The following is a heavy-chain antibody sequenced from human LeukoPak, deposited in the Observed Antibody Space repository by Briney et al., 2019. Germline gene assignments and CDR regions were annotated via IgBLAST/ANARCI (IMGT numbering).Heavy chain of an antibody. CDR2: INNSGGT. CDR3: ARGVMDTRTDFDY. J-gene: IGHJ4*02. Sequence: PSETLSLTCAVYSGSLSGYYWRWIRQPPGKGLEWIGEINNSGGTNYNPALKSRVTISVNTSKTQFTLKLSSVTAADTAVYYCARGVMDTRTDFDYWGQGTLVTVSS. CDR1: SGSLSGYY. D-gene: IGHD5-18*01. V-gene: IGHV4-34*01.